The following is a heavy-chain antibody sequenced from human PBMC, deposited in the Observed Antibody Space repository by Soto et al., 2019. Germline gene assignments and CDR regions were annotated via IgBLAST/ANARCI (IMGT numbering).Heavy chain of an antibody. CDR1: VFTFSTYS. CDR2: ITATGGNT. Sequence: WWSLRLSCSASVFTFSTYSMTWFRQAPGKGLEWVAHITATGGNTYYADSARGRFTISRDTSGNTLYLQMNSLRAEDTALYYCAKCMQAYWNYDAHHIWGQGTMVTVSS. CDR3: AKCMQAYWNYDAHHI. V-gene: IGHV3-23*01. D-gene: IGHD1-7*01. J-gene: IGHJ3*02.